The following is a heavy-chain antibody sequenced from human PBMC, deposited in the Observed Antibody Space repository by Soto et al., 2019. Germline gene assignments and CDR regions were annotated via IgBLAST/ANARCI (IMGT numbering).Heavy chain of an antibody. J-gene: IGHJ3*02. CDR3: ARGGGNDWQVAFDI. D-gene: IGHD3-9*01. V-gene: IGHV4-34*01. Sequence: PSETLSLTCVVSGGSFSTYYYSWIRQSPGKGLEWIGEINHSGSNNYSPSLKSRVTMSLDTSKNQFSLKLTSVTAADTAVYYCARGGGNDWQVAFDIWGQGTMVTVSS. CDR1: GGSFSTYY. CDR2: INHSGSN.